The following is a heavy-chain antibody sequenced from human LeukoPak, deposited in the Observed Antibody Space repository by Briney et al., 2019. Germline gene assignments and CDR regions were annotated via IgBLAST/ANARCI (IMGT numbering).Heavy chain of an antibody. CDR3: ATYRQVLLPFES. J-gene: IGHJ4*02. D-gene: IGHD5-18*01. CDR2: IFPSGGEI. V-gene: IGHV3-23*01. Sequence: GGSLRLSCAASGFTSSTFAMLWVRQPPGKGLEWVSSIFPSGGEIHYADSVRGRFTTSRDNSKSILSLQMNSLRAEDTAIYYCATYRQVLLPFESWGQGTLVTVSS. CDR1: GFTSSTFA.